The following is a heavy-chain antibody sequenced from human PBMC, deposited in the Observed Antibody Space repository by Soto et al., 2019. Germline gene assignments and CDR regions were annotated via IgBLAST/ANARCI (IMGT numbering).Heavy chain of an antibody. CDR2: INHSGST. V-gene: IGHV4-34*01. CDR1: GGSFSGYY. CDR3: ARGQYSSSSTYYYYGMDV. D-gene: IGHD6-6*01. Sequence: SETLSLTCAVYGGSFSGYYWSWIRQPPGKGLEWIGEINHSGSTNYNPSLKSRVTISVDTSKNQFSLKLSSVTAADTAVYYCARGQYSSSSTYYYYGMDVWGQGTTVT. J-gene: IGHJ6*02.